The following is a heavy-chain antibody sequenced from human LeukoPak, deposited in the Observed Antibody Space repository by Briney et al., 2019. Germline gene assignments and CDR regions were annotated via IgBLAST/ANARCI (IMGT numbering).Heavy chain of an antibody. V-gene: IGHV3-74*01. CDR2: ISSDGSTT. CDR1: GFSFSNYW. D-gene: IGHD6-13*01. J-gene: IGHJ6*02. CDR3: ARDSSQQSPYGMDV. Sequence: GGSLRLSCAASGFSFSNYWMYWVRHAPGKGLVWVSRISSDGSTTNYADSVKGRLTISRDNAKNTLYLQMNSLRAEDTAVYYCARDSSQQSPYGMDVWGQGTTVTVSS.